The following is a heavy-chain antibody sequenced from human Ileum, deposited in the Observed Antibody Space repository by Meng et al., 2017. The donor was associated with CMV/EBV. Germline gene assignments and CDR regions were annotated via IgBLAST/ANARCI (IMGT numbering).Heavy chain of an antibody. Sequence: QVSCKASGYGLANYWIRWVRQLPGKGLEWMGVIYPGDSDTRYNPSFQGLVTISADKSISTAYLQWSSLKASDTAMYYCARLQCVDFHYYGMDAWGQGTMVTVSS. CDR3: ARLQCVDFHYYGMDA. CDR1: GYGLANYW. V-gene: IGHV5-51*01. CDR2: IYPGDSDT. J-gene: IGHJ6*02. D-gene: IGHD3/OR15-3a*01.